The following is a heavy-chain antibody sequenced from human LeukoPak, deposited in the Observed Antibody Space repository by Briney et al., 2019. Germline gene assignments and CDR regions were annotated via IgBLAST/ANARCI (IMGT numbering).Heavy chain of an antibody. V-gene: IGHV5-51*01. CDR2: IYPGDSDT. Sequence: GESLKISCKASGYSFTSNWIAWVRQTPGKGLEWMGIIYPGDSDTRYSPSFQGQVTISADKSISTAYLQWSSLKASDTAMYYCARHDSSGFTRAFDIWGQGTMVTVSS. J-gene: IGHJ3*02. CDR1: GYSFTSNW. D-gene: IGHD3-22*01. CDR3: ARHDSSGFTRAFDI.